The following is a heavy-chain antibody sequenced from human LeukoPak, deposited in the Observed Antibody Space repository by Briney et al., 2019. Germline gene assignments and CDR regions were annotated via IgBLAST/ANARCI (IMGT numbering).Heavy chain of an antibody. V-gene: IGHV3-21*01. CDR3: ERDRTDSTGYYSYHDAFDI. CDR1: GCTFSSNS. Sequence: AGSLRLSCAASGCTFSSNSMNWDRQAPGQGLEWVSSISSSSSYSYYSDPVNGRFTISRDNAKNSLYLQMNSLRAEDTAVYYCERDRTDSTGYYSYHDAFDIWGQGTMVTVSS. CDR2: ISSSSSYS. J-gene: IGHJ3*02. D-gene: IGHD3-22*01.